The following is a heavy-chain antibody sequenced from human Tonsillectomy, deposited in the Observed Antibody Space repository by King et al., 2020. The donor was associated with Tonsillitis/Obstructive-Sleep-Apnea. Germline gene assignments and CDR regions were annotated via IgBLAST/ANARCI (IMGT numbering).Heavy chain of an antibody. V-gene: IGHV4-59*08. J-gene: IGHJ3*02. CDR3: ARRRVRWLRPPDRAHDAFDI. D-gene: IGHD5-24*01. CDR1: GGSISSYY. Sequence: MQLQESGPGLVKPSETLSLTCTVSGGSISSYYWSWIRQPPGKGLEWIGYIYYSGSTNYNPSLKSRVTISVDTYKNQFSLKLSSVTAADTAVYYCARRRVRWLRPPDRAHDAFDIWGQGTMVTVSS. CDR2: IYYSGST.